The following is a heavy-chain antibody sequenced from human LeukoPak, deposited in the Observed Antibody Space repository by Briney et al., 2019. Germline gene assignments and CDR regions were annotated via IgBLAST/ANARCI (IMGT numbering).Heavy chain of an antibody. CDR3: ARSLAAATYYFDY. Sequence: SETLSLTCTVSGDSISSHYWSWIRQPPGKGLAWIGYIYYSGSTNYNPSLKSRVTMSVDTSKNQFSLKLSSVTAADTAMYYCARSLAAATYYFDYWGQGALVTVSS. CDR1: GDSISSHY. CDR2: IYYSGST. J-gene: IGHJ4*02. V-gene: IGHV4-59*11. D-gene: IGHD6-6*01.